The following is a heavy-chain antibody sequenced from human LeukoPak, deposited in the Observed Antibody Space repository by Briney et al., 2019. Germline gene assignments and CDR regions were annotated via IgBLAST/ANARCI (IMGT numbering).Heavy chain of an antibody. CDR2: ISYDGNNK. Sequence: GGSLRLSCAASGFTSRTYAMHWVRQAPGKGLEWVAVISYDGNNKEYADSVKGQFTISRDNSKNTLYLQMNSLTAEDTAVYYCARDARTIIAVAGTFDDWGQGTLVTVSS. CDR1: GFTSRTYA. D-gene: IGHD6-19*01. CDR3: ARDARTIIAVAGTFDD. J-gene: IGHJ4*02. V-gene: IGHV3-30-3*01.